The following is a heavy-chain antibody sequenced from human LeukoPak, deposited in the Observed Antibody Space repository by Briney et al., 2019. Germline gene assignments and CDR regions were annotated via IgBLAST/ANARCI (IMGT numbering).Heavy chain of an antibody. CDR2: MNPNSGNT. CDR3: ARGQGYAWYYYYYMDV. J-gene: IGHJ6*03. Sequence: GASVKVSCKASGYTFTSYDINWVRQATGQGLEWMGWMNPNSGNTGYAQKFQGRVTMTRNTSISTDYMEMSRLRCGETAVYYCARGQGYAWYYYYYMDVWGKGTTVTVSS. V-gene: IGHV1-8*01. CDR1: GYTFTSYD. D-gene: IGHD5-12*01.